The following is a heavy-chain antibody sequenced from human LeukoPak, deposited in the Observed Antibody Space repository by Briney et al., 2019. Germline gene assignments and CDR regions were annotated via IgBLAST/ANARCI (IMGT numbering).Heavy chain of an antibody. J-gene: IGHJ4*02. D-gene: IGHD5-24*01. Sequence: GGSLRLSCAASGFTYNNAWMSWVRQARATGPEYVGRIKSKIDGGTTDYAAPVKGRLTISRDHSKNTLYPQMNSLKTEDTGVYYCATDPLGAKMGFWGQGTLVTVSS. CDR3: ATDPLGAKMGF. CDR1: GFTYNNAW. CDR2: IKSKIDGGTT. V-gene: IGHV3-15*01.